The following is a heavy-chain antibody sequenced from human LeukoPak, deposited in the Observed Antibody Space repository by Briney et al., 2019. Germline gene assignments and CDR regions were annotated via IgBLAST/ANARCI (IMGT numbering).Heavy chain of an antibody. CDR3: AKPKDNSLYCFDY. V-gene: IGHV3-53*04. D-gene: IGHD1-20*01. CDR2: IYSGGST. Sequence: GGSLRLSCAASGFTVSSNYMSWVRQAPGKGLEWVSVIYSGGSTYYADSVKGRFTISRHNSKNTLYLQMNSLRAEDTAVYYCAKPKDNSLYCFDYWGQGTLVTVSS. J-gene: IGHJ4*02. CDR1: GFTVSSNY.